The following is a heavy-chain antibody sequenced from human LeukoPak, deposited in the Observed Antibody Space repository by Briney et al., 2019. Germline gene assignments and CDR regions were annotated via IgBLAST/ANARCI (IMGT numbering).Heavy chain of an antibody. J-gene: IGHJ3*02. V-gene: IGHV4-59*01. D-gene: IGHD3-22*01. CDR2: IYYSGTT. CDR1: GGSISDYY. CDR3: AGEDYFDSSGYASWRFDI. Sequence: SETLSLTCTVSGGSISDYYWTWIRQPPGKGLEWIGHIYYSGTTIYNPYLKSRVTISVDTSKNQFSLTLTSVTTADTAVYYCAGEDYFDSSGYASWRFDIWGQGTMVTVSS.